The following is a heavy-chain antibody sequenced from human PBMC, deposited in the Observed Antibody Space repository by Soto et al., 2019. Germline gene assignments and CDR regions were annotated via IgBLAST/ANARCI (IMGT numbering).Heavy chain of an antibody. V-gene: IGHV4-59*01. CDR1: GGSMSSYY. J-gene: IGHJ5*02. Sequence: QVQLQESGPGLVKPSETLSLTCTVSGGSMSSYYWSWIRQPPGKGLEWIGYIYYSGSTIYNPSLRSRATMSVDTSMTPCSLKLRSVTAADTAVYYCARYGSGSSVWFAPWGQGPRVTVSS. CDR2: IYYSGST. CDR3: ARYGSGSSVWFAP. D-gene: IGHD3-10*01.